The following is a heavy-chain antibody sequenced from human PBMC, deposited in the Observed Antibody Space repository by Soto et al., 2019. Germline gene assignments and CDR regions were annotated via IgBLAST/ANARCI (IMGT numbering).Heavy chain of an antibody. J-gene: IGHJ4*01. CDR2: ISQTETT. Sequence: SETLSLTCVVYGESFGGFYWSCVRQSPGKGLEWIGEISQTETTAYSPSLKSRVSISADTSKKQFSLTLTSVTAADTAVYYCVHYPNVEVDHWGHGTLVNVSS. CDR3: VHYPNVEVDH. V-gene: IGHV4-34*01. D-gene: IGHD2-15*01. CDR1: GESFGGFY.